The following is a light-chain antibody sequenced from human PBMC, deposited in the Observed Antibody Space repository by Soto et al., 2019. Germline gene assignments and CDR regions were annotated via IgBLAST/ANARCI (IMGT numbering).Light chain of an antibody. Sequence: VVMTQSPLSLPVTLGQPASISCRSSQSLVYSDGNTYLTWFQQRPGQSPRRLIYKVSNRDSGVPARFSGSGSGTDFALKISRVEAEDVGVYYCMQGTHWPITFGQGTRLEIK. CDR1: QSLVYSDGNTY. CDR3: MQGTHWPIT. J-gene: IGKJ5*01. V-gene: IGKV2-30*01. CDR2: KVS.